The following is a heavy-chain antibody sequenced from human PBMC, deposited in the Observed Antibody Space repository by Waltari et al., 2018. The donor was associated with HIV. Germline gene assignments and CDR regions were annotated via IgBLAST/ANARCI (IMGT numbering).Heavy chain of an antibody. CDR2: IFSNAEK. CDR1: GFSLSDDRMG. CDR3: ARGLLPDEYHDSFGFYVTFDS. V-gene: IGHV2-26*01. D-gene: IGHD3-22*01. J-gene: IGHJ4*02. Sequence: QVTLKESGPVLVKPTETLTLTCTVSGFSLSDDRMGVSWIRQPPGRALEWLAHIFSNAEKSYTTSLRSRLTVSKDTSKSQVVLTVTNMDPVDTATYYCARGLLPDEYHDSFGFYVTFDSWGQGTQVTVSS.